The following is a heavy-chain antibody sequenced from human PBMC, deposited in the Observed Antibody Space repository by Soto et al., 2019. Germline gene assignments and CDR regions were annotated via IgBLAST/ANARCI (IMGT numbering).Heavy chain of an antibody. Sequence: SETLCLTCTVSGGSISSYYWSWIRQPPGKGLEWIGYMYNTGSTIYNPSLKSRVTISVDTSKNQFSLKLNSVTAADTAVYYCARLGGYYQAFDSWGQGTLVTVSS. CDR1: GGSISSYY. J-gene: IGHJ4*02. CDR3: ARLGGYYQAFDS. CDR2: MYNTGST. V-gene: IGHV4-59*01. D-gene: IGHD3-22*01.